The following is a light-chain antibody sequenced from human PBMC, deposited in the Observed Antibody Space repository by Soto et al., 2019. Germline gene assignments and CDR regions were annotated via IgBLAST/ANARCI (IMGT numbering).Light chain of an antibody. CDR3: QSYDSSLSGSVV. Sequence: QSVLPQPPSVSGAPGQRVTTSCTGSSSNIGAGYDVHWYQQLPGTAPKLLIYGNSNRPSGVPDRFSGSKSGTSASLAITGLQAEDEADYYCQSYDSSLSGSVVFGGGTKVTVL. CDR1: SSNIGAGYD. V-gene: IGLV1-40*01. J-gene: IGLJ2*01. CDR2: GNS.